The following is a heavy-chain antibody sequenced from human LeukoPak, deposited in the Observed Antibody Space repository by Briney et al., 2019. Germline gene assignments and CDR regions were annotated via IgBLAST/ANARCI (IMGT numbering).Heavy chain of an antibody. CDR2: ISAYNGNT. J-gene: IGHJ4*02. Sequence: GASVKVSCKASGYTFTSYGICWVRQAPGQGLEWMGCISAYNGNTNYAQKLQGRVTMTTDTSTSTAYMELRSLRSDDTAVYYCARGSDSSGYYYTPFDYWGQGTLVTVSS. CDR3: ARGSDSSGYYYTPFDY. V-gene: IGHV1-18*01. D-gene: IGHD3-22*01. CDR1: GYTFTSYG.